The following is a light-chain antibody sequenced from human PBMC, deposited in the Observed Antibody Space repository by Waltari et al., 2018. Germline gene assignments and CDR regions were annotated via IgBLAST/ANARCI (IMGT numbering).Light chain of an antibody. V-gene: IGLV2-18*02. CDR3: SSYTSSSTWV. CDR2: EVS. CDR1: SSDVGSYNR. J-gene: IGLJ3*02. Sequence: QSALTQPPSVSGSPGQSVTISCTGTSSDVGSYNRVSSYQQPPGTAPKLMIYEVSNRPSGVPDRFSGSKSGNTASLTISGLQAEDEADYYCSSYTSSSTWVFGGGTKLTVL.